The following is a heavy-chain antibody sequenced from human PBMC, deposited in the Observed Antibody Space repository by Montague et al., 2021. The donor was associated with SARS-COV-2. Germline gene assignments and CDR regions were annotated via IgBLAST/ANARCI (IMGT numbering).Heavy chain of an antibody. V-gene: IGHV3-11*01. CDR1: GFTFSNYY. D-gene: IGHD6-19*01. CDR3: ASSTSLNTTGWYEFEF. Sequence: SLRLSCAASGFTFSNYYMSWIRQAPGKGLEWLSWISGSGSPIYYSDSVKGRFTISRDHAKNSVYLQMTSLRAEDTATYYCASSTSLNTTGWYEFEFWGQGTRVTVS. J-gene: IGHJ5*01. CDR2: ISGSGSPI.